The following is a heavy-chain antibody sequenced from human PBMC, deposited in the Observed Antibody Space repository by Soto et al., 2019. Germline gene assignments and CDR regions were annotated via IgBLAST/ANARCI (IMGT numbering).Heavy chain of an antibody. CDR3: VRDYYGSGSYYLGYYYYGMVV. Sequence: PGGSLRLSCSASGFTFSSYAMHWVRQAPGKGLEYVSAISSNGGSTYYADSVKGRFTISRDNSKNTLYLQMSSLRAEDTAVYYCVRDYYGSGSYYLGYYYYGMVVWGQGTTVTVSS. CDR2: ISSNGGST. J-gene: IGHJ6*02. V-gene: IGHV3-64D*06. D-gene: IGHD3-10*01. CDR1: GFTFSSYA.